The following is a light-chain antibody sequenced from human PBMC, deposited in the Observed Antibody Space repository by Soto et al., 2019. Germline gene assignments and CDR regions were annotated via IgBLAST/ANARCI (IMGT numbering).Light chain of an antibody. CDR3: QQYGSSRT. Sequence: EIVLTQSPGPLSLSPGERATLSCRASQSVSSSYLAWYQQKPGQAPRLLIYGASSSATGIPDRFSGSVSGTDFTLTISRLEPEDLAVYDCQQYGSSRTFGQGTNLEI. J-gene: IGKJ2*01. CDR2: GAS. V-gene: IGKV3-20*01. CDR1: QSVSSSY.